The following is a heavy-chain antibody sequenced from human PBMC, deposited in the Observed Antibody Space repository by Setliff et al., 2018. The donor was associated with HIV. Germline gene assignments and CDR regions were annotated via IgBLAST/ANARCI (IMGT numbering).Heavy chain of an antibody. CDR2: IVVGSGNT. Sequence: GASVKVSCKASGFTFTSSAMQWVRQARGQRLEWIGWIVVGSGNTNYAQKFQGRVTITADTSASTMYMELSSLRSEDTAAYYCARVGNNRLQFFDHWGQGTLVTVSS. CDR3: ARVGNNRLQFFDH. CDR1: GFTFTSSA. D-gene: IGHD5-12*01. V-gene: IGHV1-58*02. J-gene: IGHJ4*02.